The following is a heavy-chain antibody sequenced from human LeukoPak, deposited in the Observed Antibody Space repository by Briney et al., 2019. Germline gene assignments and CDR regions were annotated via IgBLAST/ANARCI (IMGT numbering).Heavy chain of an antibody. J-gene: IGHJ4*02. CDR1: GGSISCSSYY. V-gene: IGHV4-61*02. D-gene: IGHD3-22*01. CDR2: IYTTGST. CDR3: ARDSSGYYYLFDY. Sequence: SQTLSLTCTVSGGSISCSSYYWSRIRQTAWKGLEWIGRIYTTGSTNYNPSLKSRVTMSVDTSKNQFSLKLSSVTAADTAVYYCARDSSGYYYLFDYWGQGTLVTVSS.